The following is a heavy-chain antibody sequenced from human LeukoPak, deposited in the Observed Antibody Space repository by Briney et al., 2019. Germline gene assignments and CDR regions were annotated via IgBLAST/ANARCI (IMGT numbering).Heavy chain of an antibody. CDR1: GGSFSGYY. CDR3: ARDPIVGAGFDY. D-gene: IGHD1-26*01. Sequence: PSETLSLTCAVYGGSFSGYYWSWIRQPPGKGLEWIGEINHSGSTNYNPSLKSRVTISVDTSKNQFSLKLSSVTAADTAVYYCARDPIVGAGFDYWGQGTLVTVSS. V-gene: IGHV4-34*01. J-gene: IGHJ4*02. CDR2: INHSGST.